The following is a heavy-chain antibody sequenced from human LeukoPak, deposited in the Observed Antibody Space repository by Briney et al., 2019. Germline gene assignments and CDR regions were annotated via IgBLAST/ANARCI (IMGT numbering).Heavy chain of an antibody. CDR2: INPNSGDS. V-gene: IGHV1-2*02. CDR3: AREIGGILVFDY. D-gene: IGHD5-18*01. J-gene: IGHJ4*02. Sequence: ASVKVSCTASGYKFTAYYMHWVRQAPGQGLEWMGWINPNSGDSHHAQKFQGRVTMTRDTSISTAYMELSRLRSDDTAVYYCAREIGGILVFDYWGQGTLVTVSS. CDR1: GYKFTAYY.